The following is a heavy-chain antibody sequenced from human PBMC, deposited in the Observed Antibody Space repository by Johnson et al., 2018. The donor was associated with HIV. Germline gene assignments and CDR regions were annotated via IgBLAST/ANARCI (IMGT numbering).Heavy chain of an antibody. J-gene: IGHJ3*02. Sequence: QVLLVESGGGLVKPGGSLRLSCAASGFTFSDYYMSWIRQAPGKGLEWASYIRSSRSTIYYADSVKGRLPISRDNSKNTLYLQMNSLRAEDSAVYYCARMTTTVSHHDAFDIWGQGTMVTVSS. V-gene: IGHV3-11*04. CDR3: ARMTTTVSHHDAFDI. CDR2: IRSSRSTI. D-gene: IGHD4-17*01. CDR1: GFTFSDYY.